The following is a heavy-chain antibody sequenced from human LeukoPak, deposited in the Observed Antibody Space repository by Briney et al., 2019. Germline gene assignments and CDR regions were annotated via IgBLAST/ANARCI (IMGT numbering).Heavy chain of an antibody. CDR3: AREPVTFNNWFDP. V-gene: IGHV3-21*01. CDR1: GFTFSSYS. Sequence: GGSLRLSCAASGFTFSSYSMNWVRQAPGKGLEWVSSISSSSGYIYYADSVKGRFTISRDNAKNSLYLQMNSLRAEDTAVYYCAREPVTFNNWFDPWGQGTLVTVSS. CDR2: ISSSSGYI. D-gene: IGHD2-21*02. J-gene: IGHJ5*02.